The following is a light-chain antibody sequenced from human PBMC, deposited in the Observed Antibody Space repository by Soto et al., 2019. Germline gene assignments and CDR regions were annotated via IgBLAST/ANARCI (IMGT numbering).Light chain of an antibody. J-gene: IGKJ4*01. CDR2: EAS. CDR3: QQRHTWPTT. V-gene: IGKV3-11*01. CDR1: QFINTY. Sequence: EIVLTQSPATLSLSPGERATLSCRASQFINTYVAWYQHRPGQGPRLLIYEASKRATGIPARFSGSGSGTDFTLTISSLEPEDFGIYYCQQRHTWPTTFCGGAKVEI.